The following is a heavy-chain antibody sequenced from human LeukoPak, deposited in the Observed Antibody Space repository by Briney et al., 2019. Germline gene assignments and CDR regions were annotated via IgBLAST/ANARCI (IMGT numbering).Heavy chain of an antibody. CDR1: GYTFSSYY. D-gene: IGHD6-19*01. Sequence: ASVKVSCKASGYTFSSYYMHWVRQAPGQGLEWMGWMNPNSGNTGYAQKFQGRVTITRNTSISTAYMELSSLRSEDTAVYYCARGDSSGWPSEYYMDVWGKGTTVTVSS. CDR3: ARGDSSGWPSEYYMDV. CDR2: MNPNSGNT. V-gene: IGHV1-8*03. J-gene: IGHJ6*03.